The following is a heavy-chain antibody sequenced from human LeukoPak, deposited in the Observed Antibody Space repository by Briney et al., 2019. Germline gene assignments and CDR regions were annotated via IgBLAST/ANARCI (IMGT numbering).Heavy chain of an antibody. CDR1: GFTVSSNY. V-gene: IGHV3-53*01. CDR2: IYSGGTT. Sequence: GGSLRLSCAASGFTVSSNYMSWVRQAPGKGLEWVSVIYSGGTTYYADSVKGRFTISRDNSKNTLYLQMNSLRAEDTAVYYCAAYDFWSGYSAGIDYWGQGTLVTVSS. CDR3: AAYDFWSGYSAGIDY. J-gene: IGHJ4*02. D-gene: IGHD3-3*01.